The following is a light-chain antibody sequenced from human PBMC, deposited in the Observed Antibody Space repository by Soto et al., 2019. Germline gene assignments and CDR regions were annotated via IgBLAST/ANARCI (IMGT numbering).Light chain of an antibody. J-gene: IGKJ1*01. CDR2: DTS. CDR3: QQRSDWPPT. Sequence: EIVLTQSPATLSLSPGERATLSCRASQSLSNYLVWYQQTPGQAPRLLIYDTSRRATDVPARFSGSGSGTDFTLTISSLEPEDFAIYYCQQRSDWPPTFDQGTRVEIK. CDR1: QSLSNY. V-gene: IGKV3-11*01.